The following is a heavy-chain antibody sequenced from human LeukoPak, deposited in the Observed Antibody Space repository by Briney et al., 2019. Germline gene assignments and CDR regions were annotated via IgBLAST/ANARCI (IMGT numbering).Heavy chain of an antibody. CDR3: ARILLGANQWVDY. CDR1: GFSLSTSGMC. D-gene: IGHD1-26*01. J-gene: IGHJ4*02. Sequence: SGPALVKPTQTLTLTCTFSGFSLSTSGMCVSWIRQPPGKALEWLARIDWDDDKYYSTSLKTRPTISKDTSKNQVVLTMTNMDPVDTATYYCARILLGANQWVDYWGQGTLVTVSS. CDR2: IDWDDDK. V-gene: IGHV2-70*11.